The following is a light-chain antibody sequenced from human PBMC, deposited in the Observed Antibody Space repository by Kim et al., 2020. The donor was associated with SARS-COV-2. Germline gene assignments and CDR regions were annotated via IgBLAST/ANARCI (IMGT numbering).Light chain of an antibody. J-gene: IGKJ2*01. V-gene: IGKV3-15*01. Sequence: LSVSPGENATLSCRASQNIGFNLAWYQQKPGQAPRLLIHGASTRATGIPARFSGSGSGTEFTLTINSLQSEDFAVYHCQQYNNLFTFGQGTKLEI. CDR3: QQYNNLFT. CDR2: GAS. CDR1: QNIGFN.